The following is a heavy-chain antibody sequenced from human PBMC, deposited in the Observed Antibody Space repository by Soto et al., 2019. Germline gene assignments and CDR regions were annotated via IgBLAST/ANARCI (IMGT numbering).Heavy chain of an antibody. J-gene: IGHJ4*02. D-gene: IGHD2-15*01. CDR3: ARRRGSCSGGSCYGWDY. CDR2: ISHSGST. Sequence: PSETLSLTCTVSGGSISNYYWSWIRQPPGKGLEWIAYISHSGSTKYNPSITSRVTISVDTSKNQFSLKVTSVTAADTAVYYCARRRGSCSGGSCYGWDYWGQGILVTVSS. V-gene: IGHV4-59*08. CDR1: GGSISNYY.